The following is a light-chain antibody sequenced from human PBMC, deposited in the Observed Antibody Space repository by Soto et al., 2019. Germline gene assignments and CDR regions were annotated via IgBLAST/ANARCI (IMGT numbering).Light chain of an antibody. V-gene: IGLV1-40*01. CDR1: SSNIGAGYD. CDR3: QSYDSSLSGSV. J-gene: IGLJ3*02. Sequence: QSVLTQPPSVSGAPGQRVTISCTGSSSNIGAGYDVHWYQQLPGTAPKLLIYGSSNRPSGVPDRFSGSNSGTSASLAITGLQDEDEADYYFQSYDSSLSGSVFGGGTQLTVL. CDR2: GSS.